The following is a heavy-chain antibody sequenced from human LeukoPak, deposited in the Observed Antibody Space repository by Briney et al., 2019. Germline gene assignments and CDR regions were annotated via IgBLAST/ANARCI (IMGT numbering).Heavy chain of an antibody. V-gene: IGHV4-4*07. CDR1: GASISSYY. CDR3: ARAEPHNWGFHY. J-gene: IGHJ4*02. CDR2: LYISGST. Sequence: SETLSLTCTVSGASISSYYYNWIRQTAGRGLEWIGRLYISGSTDYNPSLKSRVTISVDTSKNQFSLKLSSVTAEDTAVYYCARAEPHNWGFHYWGQGTLVTVSS. D-gene: IGHD7-27*01.